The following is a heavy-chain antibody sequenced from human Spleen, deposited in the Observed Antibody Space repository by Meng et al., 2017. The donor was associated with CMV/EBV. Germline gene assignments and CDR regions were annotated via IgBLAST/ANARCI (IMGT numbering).Heavy chain of an antibody. J-gene: IGHJ6*02. Sequence: GESLKISCAASGFTFRTYAMSWVRQAPGKGLEWVSSISGSGGSTYQADSVKGRFTVSRDNSKNTLYLQMNSLRVEDTAVYYCAKEGPEECSSPRCYLHYFYTMDVWGQGTTVTVSS. CDR1: GFTFRTYA. V-gene: IGHV3-23*01. CDR3: AKEGPEECSSPRCYLHYFYTMDV. D-gene: IGHD2-2*01. CDR2: ISGSGGST.